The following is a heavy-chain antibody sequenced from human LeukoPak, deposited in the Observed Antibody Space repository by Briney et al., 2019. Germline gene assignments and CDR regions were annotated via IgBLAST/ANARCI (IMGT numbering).Heavy chain of an antibody. V-gene: IGHV3-23*01. CDR2: ISGSGGST. CDR1: GFTFSSHA. Sequence: GGSLRLSCAASGFTFSSHAMSWVRQAPGKGLEWVSGISGSGGSTYYADSVMGRFTISRDNAKNTLYLQMNSLRAEDTAVYYCARVIYSGWEGELSDWGQGTLVTVSS. CDR3: ARVIYSGWEGELSD. J-gene: IGHJ4*02. D-gene: IGHD6-19*01.